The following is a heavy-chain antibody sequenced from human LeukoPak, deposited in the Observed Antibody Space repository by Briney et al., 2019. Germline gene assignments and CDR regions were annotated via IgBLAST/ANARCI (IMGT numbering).Heavy chain of an antibody. CDR1: GFTVSSNY. Sequence: GGSLRLSCVASGFTVSSNYMSWVRQAPGKGLEWVAFIRYDGSNKYYADSVKGRFTISRDNSKNTLYLQMNSLRAEDTAVYYCAKEGRVVVPAAMDYWGQGTLVTVSS. V-gene: IGHV3-30*02. J-gene: IGHJ4*02. D-gene: IGHD2-2*01. CDR3: AKEGRVVVPAAMDY. CDR2: IRYDGSNK.